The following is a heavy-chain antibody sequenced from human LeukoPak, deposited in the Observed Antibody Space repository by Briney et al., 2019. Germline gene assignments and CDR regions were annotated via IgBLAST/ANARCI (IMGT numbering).Heavy chain of an antibody. CDR3: ARDGLRRPPTPYCGGDCPLDY. CDR1: GFTFDDYA. J-gene: IGHJ4*02. CDR2: TNWDGGRT. Sequence: GGSLRLSCAASGFTFDDYAMSWVRQTPGKGLEWVSGTNWDGGRTGYADSVKGRFTISRDNAKNSLYLQMNSLRVEDTAMYYCARDGLRRPPTPYCGGDCPLDYWGQGTLVTVSS. V-gene: IGHV3-20*04. D-gene: IGHD2-21*02.